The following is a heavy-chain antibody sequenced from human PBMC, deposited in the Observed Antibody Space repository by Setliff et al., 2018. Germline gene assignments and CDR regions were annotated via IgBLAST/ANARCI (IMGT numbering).Heavy chain of an antibody. J-gene: IGHJ4*02. CDR3: ARINFYVSSGYYYAPDY. CDR1: GGTFRTDG. CDR2: IIPVFRTA. V-gene: IGHV1-69*13. Sequence: SVKVSCKASGGTFRTDGFSWVRQAPGQGLEWMGRIIPVFRTANYAQKFRGRVTITADEVARTAYMELSTLRSEDTAVYYCARINFYVSSGYYYAPDYWGQGTLVTVSS. D-gene: IGHD3-22*01.